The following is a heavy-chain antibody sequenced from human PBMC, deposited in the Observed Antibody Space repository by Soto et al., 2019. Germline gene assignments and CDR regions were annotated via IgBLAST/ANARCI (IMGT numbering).Heavy chain of an antibody. CDR3: AKGRGAARPTYYYFYGMDV. V-gene: IGHV3-23*01. CDR2: ISGAATSA. D-gene: IGHD6-6*01. J-gene: IGHJ6*02. CDR1: GFKFSSSA. Sequence: EVQLLESGGGLVQPGGSLRLSCEASGFKFSSSAMSWVRQAPGKGLEWVSAISGAATSAYYSDSVKGRFTISRDNSLDTLYRQMTSLTAEDSAVYYCAKGRGAARPTYYYFYGMDVWGQGTTVTVSS.